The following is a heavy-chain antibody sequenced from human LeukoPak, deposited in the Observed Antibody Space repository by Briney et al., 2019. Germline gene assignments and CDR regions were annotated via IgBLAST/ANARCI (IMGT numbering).Heavy chain of an antibody. V-gene: IGHV4-30-2*01. J-gene: IGHJ5*02. D-gene: IGHD3-10*01. CDR2: IYHSGST. CDR3: ARGYYYGLDP. CDR1: GGSISSGGYS. Sequence: SETLSLTCAVSGGSISSGGYSWSWIRQPPGKGLEWIGYIYHSGSTYYNPSLKSRVTVSVDRSRNQFSLKLSSVTAADTAVYYCARGYYYGLDPWGQGTLVTVSS.